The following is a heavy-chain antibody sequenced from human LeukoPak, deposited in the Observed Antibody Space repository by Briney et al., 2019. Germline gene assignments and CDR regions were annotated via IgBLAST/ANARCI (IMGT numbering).Heavy chain of an antibody. J-gene: IGHJ4*02. Sequence: KASETLSLTCTVSGGSISSYYWSWIRQPPGKGLEWIGYIYYSGSTNYNPSLKSRVTISVDTSKNQFSLKLSSVTAADTAVYYCARESVEFTFGGVIVRYFDYWGQGTLVTVPS. V-gene: IGHV4-59*01. CDR2: IYYSGST. D-gene: IGHD3-16*02. CDR3: ARESVEFTFGGVIVRYFDY. CDR1: GGSISSYY.